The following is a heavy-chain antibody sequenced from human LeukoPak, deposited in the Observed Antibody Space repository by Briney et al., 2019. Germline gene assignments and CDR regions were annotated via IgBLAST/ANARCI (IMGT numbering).Heavy chain of an antibody. CDR2: IYYSGST. CDR1: GGSISSYY. D-gene: IGHD6-6*01. J-gene: IGHJ6*03. Sequence: SETLSLTCTVSGGSISSYYWSWIRQPPGKGLEWIGYIYYSGSTNYNPSLKSRVTISVDTSKNQFSLKLSSVTAADTAVYYCARIEYSSSHHYYYYYMDVWGKGTTVTVSS. V-gene: IGHV4-59*12. CDR3: ARIEYSSSHHYYYYYMDV.